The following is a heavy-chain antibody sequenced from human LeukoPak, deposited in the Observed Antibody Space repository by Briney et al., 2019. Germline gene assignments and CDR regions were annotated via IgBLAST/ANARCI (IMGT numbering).Heavy chain of an antibody. CDR3: ANWGGTETIGTIWYGPLDY. Sequence: PGGSLRLSCTASGFTFRKYIMTWVRQPPGKGLEWVSSIGGGGDITFYADSVKGRFRISRDDSKNTLFLEMNNLRADDTAVYYCANWGGTETIGTIWYGPLDYWGQGTQVIVSS. V-gene: IGHV3-23*01. CDR1: GFTFRKYI. D-gene: IGHD2-2*01. J-gene: IGHJ4*02. CDR2: IGGGGDIT.